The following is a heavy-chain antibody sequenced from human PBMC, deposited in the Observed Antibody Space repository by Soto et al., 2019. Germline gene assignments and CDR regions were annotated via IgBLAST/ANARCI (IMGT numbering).Heavy chain of an antibody. V-gene: IGHV4-31*03. CDR3: ARGGYCSSTSCYTGWFDP. D-gene: IGHD2-2*02. J-gene: IGHJ5*02. CDR1: GGSISSGGYY. CDR2: IYYSGST. Sequence: SETLSLTCTASGGSISSGGYYWSWIRQHPGKGLEWIGYIYYSGSTYYNPSLKSRVTISVDTSKNQFSLKLSSVTAADTAVYYCARGGYCSSTSCYTGWFDPWGQGTLVTVSS.